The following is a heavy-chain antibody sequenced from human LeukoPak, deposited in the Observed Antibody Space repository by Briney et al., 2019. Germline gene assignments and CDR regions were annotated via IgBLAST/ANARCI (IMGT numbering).Heavy chain of an antibody. Sequence: ASVKVSCKVSGYTLTELSMHWVRQAPGKGLEWMGGFDPEDGETIYAQKFQGRVTMTEDTSTDTAYMELSSLRSEDTAVYYCATPLLIVVVTATANDAFDIWGQGTMVTVS. J-gene: IGHJ3*02. V-gene: IGHV1-24*01. CDR1: GYTLTELS. CDR3: ATPLLIVVVTATANDAFDI. D-gene: IGHD2-21*02. CDR2: FDPEDGET.